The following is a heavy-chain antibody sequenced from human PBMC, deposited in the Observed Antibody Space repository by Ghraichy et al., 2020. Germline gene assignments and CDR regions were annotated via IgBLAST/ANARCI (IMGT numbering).Heavy chain of an antibody. CDR1: GFSLSTSGMC. CDR3: ARIMRGYCRSTSCYGYYYYGMDV. Sequence: SGPTLVKPTQTLTLTCTFSGFSLSTSGMCVSWIRQPPGKALEWLTRIDWDDDKYYSTSLKTRLTISKDTSKNQVVLTMTNMDPVDKATYYCARIMRGYCRSTSCYGYYYYGMDVWGQGTTVTVSS. D-gene: IGHD2-2*01. CDR2: IDWDDDK. V-gene: IGHV2-70*11. J-gene: IGHJ6*02.